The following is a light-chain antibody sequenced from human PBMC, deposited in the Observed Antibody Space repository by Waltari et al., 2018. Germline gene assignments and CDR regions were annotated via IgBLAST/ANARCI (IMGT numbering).Light chain of an antibody. CDR2: EVS. V-gene: IGLV2-14*01. CDR1: SRDVGNYNY. J-gene: IGLJ1*01. Sequence: QSALTQPASLSGSPGQSITISCTGTSRDVGNYNYVSWYQHHPGKVPKVIIYEVSNRPAGMSSRFSGSKSGNTASLTISGLQADDEADYYCASYTTSDTIVFGTGTGVTVL. CDR3: ASYTTSDTIV.